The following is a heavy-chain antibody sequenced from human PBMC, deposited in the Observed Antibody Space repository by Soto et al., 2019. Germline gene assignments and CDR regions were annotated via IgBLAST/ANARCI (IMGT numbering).Heavy chain of an antibody. J-gene: IGHJ6*02. D-gene: IGHD6-13*01. Sequence: QVQLVQSGAEVKKPGASVKVSCKASGYTFTSYGSSWVRQAPGQGLEWMGWISAYNGNTKYAPKLKGRVTMTTDTSTSTAYMELRGLRSDDTAVYYCARVPRKSWPTDHFDGMDVWGQGTTVTVSS. V-gene: IGHV1-18*04. CDR1: GYTFTSYG. CDR3: ARVPRKSWPTDHFDGMDV. CDR2: ISAYNGNT.